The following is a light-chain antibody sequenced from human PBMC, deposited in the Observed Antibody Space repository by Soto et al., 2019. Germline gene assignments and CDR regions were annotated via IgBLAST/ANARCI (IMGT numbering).Light chain of an antibody. CDR3: QQYGSSPRT. CDR2: GAS. V-gene: IGKV3-20*01. J-gene: IGKJ1*01. CDR1: QSVSSN. Sequence: EIVLTQSPGTLSLSPGERATLSCRASQSVSSNLTWYQQKPGQAPRLLIYGASTRATGVPDRFSGSGSGTDFTLIISRLEPEDFAMYYCQQYGSSPRTFGQGTKVDIK.